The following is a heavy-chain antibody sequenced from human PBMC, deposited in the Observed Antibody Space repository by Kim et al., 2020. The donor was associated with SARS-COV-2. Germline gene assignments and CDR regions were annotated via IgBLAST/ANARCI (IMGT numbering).Heavy chain of an antibody. CDR2: IRSKAYGGTT. V-gene: IGHV3-49*04. J-gene: IGHJ4*02. Sequence: GGSLRLSCTASGFTFGDYAMSWVRQAPGKGLEWVGFIRSKAYGGTTEYAASVKGRFTISRDDSKSIAYLQMNSLKTEDTAVYYCTRDLRYFASFDYWGQGTLVTVSS. CDR1: GFTFGDYA. D-gene: IGHD1-26*01. CDR3: TRDLRYFASFDY.